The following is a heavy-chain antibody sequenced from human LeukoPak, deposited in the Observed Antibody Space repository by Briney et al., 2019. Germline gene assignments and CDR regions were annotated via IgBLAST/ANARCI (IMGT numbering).Heavy chain of an antibody. CDR2: ISGSDGIT. V-gene: IGHV3-23*01. Sequence: GGSLRLSCAAAGLTLSNYAMSWVRQAPGKGLECVSAISGSDGITYYSDSVEGRFTISRDNSKNTLYLQMNSLRAEDTAVYYCAKKPGYGYAFDIWGQGTMVTVSS. CDR1: GLTLSNYA. J-gene: IGHJ3*02. D-gene: IGHD5-18*01. CDR3: AKKPGYGYAFDI.